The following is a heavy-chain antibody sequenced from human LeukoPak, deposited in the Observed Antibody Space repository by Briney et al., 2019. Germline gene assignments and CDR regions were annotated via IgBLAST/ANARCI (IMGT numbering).Heavy chain of an antibody. CDR1: GGSISSYY. J-gene: IGHJ6*03. CDR3: ARDPYYYYYMDV. V-gene: IGHV4-39*07. Sequence: ASETLSLTCTVSGGSISSYYWGWIRQPPGKGLEWIGSIYSSGSTYYNPSLKSRVTISVDTSKNQFSLKLNSVTAADTAVYYCARDPYYYYYMDVWGKGTTVTVSS. CDR2: IYSSGST.